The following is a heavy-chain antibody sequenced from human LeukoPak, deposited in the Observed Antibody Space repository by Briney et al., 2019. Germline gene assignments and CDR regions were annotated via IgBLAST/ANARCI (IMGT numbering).Heavy chain of an antibody. V-gene: IGHV3-15*01. D-gene: IGHD3-10*01. J-gene: IGHJ6*03. CDR3: TTDPSRSGYYYYYMDV. CDR1: GFTFSNAW. CDR2: IKSKTDGGTT. Sequence: GGSLRLSCAASGFTFSNAWMSWVRQAPGKGLEWVGRIKSKTDGGTTDYAAPVKGRFTTSRDDSKNTLYLQMNSLKTEDTAVYYCTTDPSRSGYYYYYMDVWGKGTTVTVPS.